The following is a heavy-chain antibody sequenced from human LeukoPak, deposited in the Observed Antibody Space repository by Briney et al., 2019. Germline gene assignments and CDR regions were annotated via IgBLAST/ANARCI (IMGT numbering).Heavy chain of an antibody. D-gene: IGHD1-26*01. CDR3: ARVGATTDAFDI. V-gene: IGHV1-46*01. CDR1: GYTFTSYY. Sequence: GASAKVSCKASGYTFTSYYMHWVRQAPGQGLEWMGIINPSGGSTSYAQKFQGRVTMTRDTSTSTVYMELSSLRSEDTAVYYCARVGATTDAFDIWGQGTMVTVSS. J-gene: IGHJ3*02. CDR2: INPSGGST.